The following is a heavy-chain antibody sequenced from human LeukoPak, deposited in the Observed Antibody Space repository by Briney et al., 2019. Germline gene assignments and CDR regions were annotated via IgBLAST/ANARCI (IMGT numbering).Heavy chain of an antibody. CDR1: GFTFSTYS. CDR2: ISSSSDYI. Sequence: PGGSLRLSCVASGFTFSTYSMNWVRQAPGKGLEWVSSISSSSDYIYYADSVKGRSTISRDNAKDSLYLQMHSLRADDTAVYYCARGGAFEIWGQGTMVTVSS. CDR3: ARGGAFEI. J-gene: IGHJ3*02. V-gene: IGHV3-21*01.